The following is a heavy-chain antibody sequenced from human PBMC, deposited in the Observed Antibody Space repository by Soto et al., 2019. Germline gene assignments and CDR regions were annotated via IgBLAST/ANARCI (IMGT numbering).Heavy chain of an antibody. CDR1: GFTFSSYS. CDR3: ARDGAAACSTFDY. J-gene: IGHJ4*02. Sequence: EVQLVESGGGLVQPGGSLRLSCAASGFTFSSYSMNWVRQAPGKGLEWVSYISSSSSTIYYADSVKGRFTISRDNAKNSLYLQMNSLRAEDTAVYYCARDGAAACSTFDYWGQGTLVTVSS. V-gene: IGHV3-48*01. CDR2: ISSSSSTI. D-gene: IGHD6-13*01.